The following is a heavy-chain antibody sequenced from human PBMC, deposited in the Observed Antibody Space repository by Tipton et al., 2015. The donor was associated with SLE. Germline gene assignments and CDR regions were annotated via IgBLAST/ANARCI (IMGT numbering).Heavy chain of an antibody. CDR3: ASPAGAGLYGSGSFIGY. D-gene: IGHD3-10*01. CDR1: GFTFSSYS. CDR2: ISSSSSTI. J-gene: IGHJ4*02. V-gene: IGHV3-48*01. Sequence: SLRLSCAASGFTFSSYSMNWVRQAPGKGLEWVSYISSSSSTIYYADSVKGRFTISRDNAKNSLYLQMNSLRAEDTAVYYCASPAGAGLYGSGSFIGYWGQGTLVTVSS.